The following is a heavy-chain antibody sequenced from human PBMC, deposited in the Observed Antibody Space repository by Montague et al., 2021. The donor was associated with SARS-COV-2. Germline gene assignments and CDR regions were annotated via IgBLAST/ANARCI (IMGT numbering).Heavy chain of an antibody. Sequence: SETLSLTCTVSGGSISSYYWSWIRQPPGKGLEWIGYIYYSGSTSXNPSLKSRVTISVDTSKNQFSLKLSSVTAADTAVYYCARGREYSSSAGFDYWGQGTLVTVSS. D-gene: IGHD6-6*01. V-gene: IGHV4-59*01. J-gene: IGHJ4*02. CDR2: IYYSGST. CDR3: ARGREYSSSAGFDY. CDR1: GGSISSYY.